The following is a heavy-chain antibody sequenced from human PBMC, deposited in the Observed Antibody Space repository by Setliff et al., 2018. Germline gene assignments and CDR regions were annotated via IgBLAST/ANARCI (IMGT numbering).Heavy chain of an antibody. V-gene: IGHV4-61*09. CDR1: GGSISSGGFY. CDR2: FHTGGAT. J-gene: IGHJ4*02. D-gene: IGHD3-10*01. Sequence: LSLTCSVSGGSISSGGFYWSWIRQSAGRELEWIGHFHTGGATDYNLSLKSRVTISLDSSKNQFSLRLSSVTAADAAVYFCARESATIGEFPLYYFDKWGQGIPVTVSS. CDR3: ARESATIGEFPLYYFDK.